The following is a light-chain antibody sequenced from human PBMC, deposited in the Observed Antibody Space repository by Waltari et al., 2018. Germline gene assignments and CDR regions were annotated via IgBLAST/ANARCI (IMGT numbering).Light chain of an antibody. V-gene: IGLV4-69*01. CDR3: QTWGTGIRV. CDR2: VSNDGSH. CDR1: RSHSGYA. Sequence: MLTQAPSASASLGASVKLTCTLSRSHSGYAIDWLQQQPGQGPRFLMKVSNDGSHTKGDGLPDRFSGSSSGAERYLTISRLQSEDEAAYYCQTWGTGIRVFGGGTKLTV. J-gene: IGLJ2*01.